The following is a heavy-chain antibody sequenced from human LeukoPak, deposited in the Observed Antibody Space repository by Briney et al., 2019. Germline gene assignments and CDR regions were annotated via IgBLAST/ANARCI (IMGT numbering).Heavy chain of an antibody. D-gene: IGHD5-18*01. CDR3: AKDDTAMVSYYFDY. Sequence: GGSLRLSCAASGFTFSSYAMSWVRQAPGKGLEWVSAISGSGGSAYYADSVKGRFTISRDNSKNTLYLQMNSLRAEDTAVYYCAKDDTAMVSYYFDYWGQGTLVTVSS. CDR1: GFTFSSYA. V-gene: IGHV3-23*01. CDR2: ISGSGGSA. J-gene: IGHJ4*02.